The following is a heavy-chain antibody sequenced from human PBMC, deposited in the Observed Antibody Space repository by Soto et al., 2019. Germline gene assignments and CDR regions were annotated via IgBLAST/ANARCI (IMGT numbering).Heavy chain of an antibody. Sequence: SETLSLTCTVSGGSISSGDYYWSWIRQPPGKGLEWIGYIYYSGSTYYNPSLKSRVTISVDTSKNQFSLKLSSVTAADTAVYYCARDHYSSSWIKETYNWFDPWGRGTLVTVSS. J-gene: IGHJ5*02. CDR1: GGSISSGDYY. V-gene: IGHV4-30-4*01. CDR2: IYYSGST. D-gene: IGHD6-13*01. CDR3: ARDHYSSSWIKETYNWFDP.